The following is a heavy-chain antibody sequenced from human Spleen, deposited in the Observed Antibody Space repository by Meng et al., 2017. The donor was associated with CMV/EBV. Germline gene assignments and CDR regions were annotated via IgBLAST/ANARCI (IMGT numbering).Heavy chain of an antibody. V-gene: IGHV3-30*04. CDR2: ISYGGSNR. CDR1: GFTFCSYT. D-gene: IGHD7-27*01. Sequence: GGSLRLSCAASGFTFCSYTMHWVRQVPGKGLEWVAVISYGGSNRYYADSVKGRFTISRDNAKNSLYLQMNSLRAEDTALYYCARPITGGDAFDIWGQGTMVTVSS. J-gene: IGHJ3*02. CDR3: ARPITGGDAFDI.